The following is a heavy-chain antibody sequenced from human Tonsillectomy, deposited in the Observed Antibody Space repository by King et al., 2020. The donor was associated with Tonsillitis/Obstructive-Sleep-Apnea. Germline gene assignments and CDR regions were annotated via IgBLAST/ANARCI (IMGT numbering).Heavy chain of an antibody. CDR1: GYTFTSYG. CDR2: ISAYNGNT. J-gene: IGHJ6*03. V-gene: IGHV1-18*01. Sequence: QLVQSGAEVKKPGATVKVSCKASGYTFTSYGISWVRQAPGQGLEWMGWISAYNGNTNNAQKLQGRVSMTTDTSTSTADMELRSLRSDDTAVYYCAREGDSSCYFYYYFMDVWGRGTTVTVS. CDR3: AREGDSSCYFYYYFMDV. D-gene: IGHD3-22*01.